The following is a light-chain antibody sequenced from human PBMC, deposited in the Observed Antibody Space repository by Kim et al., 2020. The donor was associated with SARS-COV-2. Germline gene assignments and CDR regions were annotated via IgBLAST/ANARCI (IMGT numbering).Light chain of an antibody. V-gene: IGKV3-20*01. J-gene: IGKJ4*01. CDR1: QSVGRRY. Sequence: SPGDRATPSCRASQSVGRRYLAWYQQKPGQAPRLLIYGASTRATGVPTRFSGSGSGTDFTLTVSSLEPEDFAVYYCQQYGSSPLTFGGGTKVDIK. CDR2: GAS. CDR3: QQYGSSPLT.